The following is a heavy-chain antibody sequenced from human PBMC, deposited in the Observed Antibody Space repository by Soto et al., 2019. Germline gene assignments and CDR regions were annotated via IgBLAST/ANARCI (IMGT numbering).Heavy chain of an antibody. CDR2: ISSSSSYI. Sequence: PGGSLRLSCAASGFIFSRYSMNWVRQAPGKGLEWVSSISSSSSYIYYADSVKGRFTISRDNAKNSLYLQMNSLRAEDTAVYYCSRNLSHSPPTLAWGQGTLVTVSS. V-gene: IGHV3-21*01. CDR3: SRNLSHSPPTLA. J-gene: IGHJ5*02. D-gene: IGHD4-4*01. CDR1: GFIFSRYS.